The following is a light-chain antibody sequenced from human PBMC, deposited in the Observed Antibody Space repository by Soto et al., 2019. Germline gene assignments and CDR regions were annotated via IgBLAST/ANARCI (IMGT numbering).Light chain of an antibody. V-gene: IGKV3-11*01. Sequence: EIVLAQSPATLSLSPGDGAPLSCRASQSVDSYLVWYQQRPGQAPRLIIYDASKRATGVPAGFSGSGSGTDFTLTISRLEPEDFAVYFCHQYGTFPITFGQGTRLEIK. CDR3: HQYGTFPIT. J-gene: IGKJ5*01. CDR1: QSVDSY. CDR2: DAS.